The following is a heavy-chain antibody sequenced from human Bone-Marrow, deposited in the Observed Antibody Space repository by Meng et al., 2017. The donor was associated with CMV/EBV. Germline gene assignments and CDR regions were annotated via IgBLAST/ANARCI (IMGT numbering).Heavy chain of an antibody. J-gene: IGHJ4*02. V-gene: IGHV3-7*01. Sequence: GGSLRLSCAASGFTFSSYWMSWVRQAPGKGLEWVANIKQDGSEKYYVDSVKGRFTITRDNANNSLYLQMNSLRAGDTAVYYCAREGPILMGAAFDYWGQGTLATVSS. CDR2: IKQDGSEK. D-gene: IGHD1-26*01. CDR1: GFTFSSYW. CDR3: AREGPILMGAAFDY.